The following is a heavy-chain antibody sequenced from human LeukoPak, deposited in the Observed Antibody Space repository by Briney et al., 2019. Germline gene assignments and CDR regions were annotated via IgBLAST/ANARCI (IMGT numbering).Heavy chain of an antibody. CDR1: GFTFSSYA. CDR3: AREGPTMNNWSDY. Sequence: GGSLRLSCAASGFTFSSYAMYWVRQAPGKGLEWVALISYDGSNTYYADSVKGRFTISRDKSKNTLYLQMNGLRAEDTAVYYCAREGPTMNNWSDYWGQGTLVTVSS. CDR2: ISYDGSNT. D-gene: IGHD1-20*01. J-gene: IGHJ4*02. V-gene: IGHV3-30*01.